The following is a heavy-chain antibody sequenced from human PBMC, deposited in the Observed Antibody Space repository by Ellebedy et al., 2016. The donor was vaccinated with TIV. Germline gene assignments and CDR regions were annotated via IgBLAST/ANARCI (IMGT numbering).Heavy chain of an antibody. CDR3: ARGLTGNAFDI. CDR2: IYYSGSA. Sequence: MPSETLSLTCTVPGGSINSGDYYWSWIRKPPGKGLEGVGYIYYSGSAYYNSSLKGRVKISVDRSKKQISLELNSVTAADTAVYFCARGLTGNAFDIWGQGTMVTVSS. CDR1: GGSINSGDYY. J-gene: IGHJ3*02. V-gene: IGHV4-30-4*01. D-gene: IGHD1-20*01.